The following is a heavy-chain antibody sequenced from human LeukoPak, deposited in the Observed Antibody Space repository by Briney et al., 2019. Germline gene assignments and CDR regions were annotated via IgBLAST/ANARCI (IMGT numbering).Heavy chain of an antibody. V-gene: IGHV1-18*01. J-gene: IGHJ6*03. CDR3: ARVGYYYGSGSYLDYYYYYMDV. D-gene: IGHD3-10*01. CDR1: GYTFTSYG. Sequence: ASVKVSCKASGYTFTSYGFSWVRQAPGQGLEWMGWISAYNGNTNYAQKLQGRVTMNTDTSTSTAYMELRSLRSDDTAVYYCARVGYYYGSGSYLDYYYYYMDVWGKGTTVTVSS. CDR2: ISAYNGNT.